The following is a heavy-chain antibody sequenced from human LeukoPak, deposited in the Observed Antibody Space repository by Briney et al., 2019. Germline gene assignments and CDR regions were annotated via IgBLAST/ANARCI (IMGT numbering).Heavy chain of an antibody. Sequence: SQTLSLTCAISGDSVSSNSAAWNWIRQSPSRGLEWLGRTYYRSKWYNDYAVSVKSRITINPDTSKNQFSLQLNSVTPEDTAVYYCARDPLGRIAVAGLAFDIWGQGTMVTVSS. CDR1: GDSVSSNSAA. CDR3: ARDPLGRIAVAGLAFDI. D-gene: IGHD6-19*01. CDR2: TYYRSKWYN. J-gene: IGHJ3*02. V-gene: IGHV6-1*01.